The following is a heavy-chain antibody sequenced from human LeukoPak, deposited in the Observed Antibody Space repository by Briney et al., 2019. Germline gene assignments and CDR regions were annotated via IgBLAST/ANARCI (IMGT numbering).Heavy chain of an antibody. D-gene: IGHD6-19*01. CDR3: AKAVRYSSGWYFFDY. V-gene: IGHV3-53*01. J-gene: IGHJ4*02. CDR2: IYSGGGT. Sequence: GGSLRLSCAASGFTVSSNYMSWVRQAPGKGLEWVSVIYSGGGTYYADSVKGRFTISRDNSTNTLYLQVNSLRAEDTAVYYCAKAVRYSSGWYFFDYWGQGTQVTVSS. CDR1: GFTVSSNY.